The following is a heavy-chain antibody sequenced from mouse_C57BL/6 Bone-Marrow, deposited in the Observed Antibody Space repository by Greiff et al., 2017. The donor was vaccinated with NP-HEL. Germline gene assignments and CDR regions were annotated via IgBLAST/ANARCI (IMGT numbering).Heavy chain of an antibody. J-gene: IGHJ3*01. CDR3: ARDSPDYYGSSYLAY. D-gene: IGHD1-1*01. CDR2: ISYSGST. Sequence: EVQLVESGPGMVKPSQSLSLTCTVTGYSITSGYDWHWIRHFPGNKLEWMGYISYSGSTNYNPSLKSRISITHDTSKNHFFLKLNSVTTEDTATYYCARDSPDYYGSSYLAYWGQGTLVTVSA. V-gene: IGHV3-1*01. CDR1: GYSITSGYD.